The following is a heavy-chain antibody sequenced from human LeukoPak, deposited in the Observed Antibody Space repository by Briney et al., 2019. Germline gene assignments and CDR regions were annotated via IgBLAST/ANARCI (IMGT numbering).Heavy chain of an antibody. CDR2: IIPIFGTA. V-gene: IGHV1-69*13. CDR3: ASHTGNSFRRYYYYGMDV. D-gene: IGHD1-26*01. CDR1: GGTFSSYA. J-gene: IGHJ6*04. Sequence: ASVKVSRKASGGTFSSYAISWVRQAPGQGLEWMGGIIPIFGTANYAQKFQGRVTITADESTSTAYMELSSLRSEDTAVYYCASHTGNSFRRYYYYGMDVWGKGTTVTVSS.